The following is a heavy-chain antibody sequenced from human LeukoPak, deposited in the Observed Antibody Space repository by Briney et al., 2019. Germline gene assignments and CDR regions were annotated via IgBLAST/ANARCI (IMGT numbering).Heavy chain of an antibody. CDR1: GFMFNRCW. D-gene: IGHD2-21*02. CDR3: TSWGDTTAEYFQR. CDR2: INPDGRDT. Sequence: AGGSLRLSCVVSGFMFNRCWMNWVRQAPGKGLEWVAHINPDGRDTYYVDSVKGRFTISRDNAQNSMYLQMNSLRVEDTAVYYCTSWGDTTAEYFQRWGQGTLVTVSS. J-gene: IGHJ1*01. V-gene: IGHV3-7*01.